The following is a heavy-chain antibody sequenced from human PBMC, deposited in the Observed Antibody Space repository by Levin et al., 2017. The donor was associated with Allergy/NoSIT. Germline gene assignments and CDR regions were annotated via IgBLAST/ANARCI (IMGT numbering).Heavy chain of an antibody. CDR2: ISPSGGDT. D-gene: IGHD1-14*01. J-gene: IGHJ4*02. V-gene: IGHV3-23*01. CDR3: TKAHRENHREGIDY. CDR1: GFTFSNYA. Sequence: GGSLRLSCAASGFTFSNYAMSWVRQAPEKGLEWDSAISPSGGDTYYPDSVKGRFTISSDNSQNTLYLQMNRLRAEDTAIYYCTKAHRENHREGIDYWGQGALVTVSS.